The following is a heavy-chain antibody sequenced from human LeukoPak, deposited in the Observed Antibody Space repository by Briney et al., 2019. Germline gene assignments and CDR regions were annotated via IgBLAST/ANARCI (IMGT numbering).Heavy chain of an antibody. Sequence: GGSLRLSCGGSGFSFSSYGMHWVRQAPGKGLEWVAFIRYDGSDKYYADSVRGRFTISRDNSRNTLYLQMNTLRAEDTALYYCAEDPSGGGPRTGDYWGQGTLVTVSS. CDR2: IRYDGSDK. CDR3: AEDPSGGGPRTGDY. D-gene: IGHD2-15*01. J-gene: IGHJ4*02. CDR1: GFSFSSYG. V-gene: IGHV3-30*02.